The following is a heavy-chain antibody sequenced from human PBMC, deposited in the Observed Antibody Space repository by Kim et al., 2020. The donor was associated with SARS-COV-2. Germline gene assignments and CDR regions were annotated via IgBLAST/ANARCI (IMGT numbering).Heavy chain of an antibody. Sequence: GGSLRLSCAASQFTFLNYPMHWVRQAPGEGLEWVAVISYDGTDKSYAASVRGRFTISRDNSKNSTYLQMNSLRTEDTAVYYCMRDPYYGGNTRRRFDFWGQGALVT. CDR3: MRDPYYGGNTRRRFDF. J-gene: IGHJ4*02. CDR2: ISYDGTDK. D-gene: IGHD3-22*01. V-gene: IGHV3-30-3*01. CDR1: QFTFLNYP.